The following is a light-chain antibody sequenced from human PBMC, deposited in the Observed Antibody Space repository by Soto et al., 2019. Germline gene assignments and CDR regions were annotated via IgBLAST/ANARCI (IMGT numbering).Light chain of an antibody. CDR2: GNS. Sequence: QSVLTQPPSVSAAPGQRVTISCTGSSSNIGAGYDVHWYQQLPGTAPKLLIYGNSNRPSGVPDPVSGSKSGTSASLAITGLEAEDEADYYCQSYDSSLSALVFGGGTKLTVL. V-gene: IGLV1-40*01. CDR3: QSYDSSLSALV. CDR1: SSNIGAGYD. J-gene: IGLJ3*02.